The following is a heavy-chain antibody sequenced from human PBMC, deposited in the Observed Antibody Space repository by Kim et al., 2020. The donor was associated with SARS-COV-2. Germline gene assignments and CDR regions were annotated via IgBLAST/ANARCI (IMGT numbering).Heavy chain of an antibody. J-gene: IGHJ4*02. CDR1: GYTFTGYY. CDR3: AREGDSSGYQTGFDY. CDR2: INPNSGGT. Sequence: ASVKVSCKASGYTFTGYYMHWVRQAPGQGLEWMGWINPNSGGTNYAQKFQGRVTMTRDTSISTAYMELSRLRSDDTAVYYCAREGDSSGYQTGFDYWGQGTLVTVSS. D-gene: IGHD3-22*01. V-gene: IGHV1-2*02.